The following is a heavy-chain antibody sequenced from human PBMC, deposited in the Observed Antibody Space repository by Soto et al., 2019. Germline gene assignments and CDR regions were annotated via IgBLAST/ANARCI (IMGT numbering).Heavy chain of an antibody. Sequence: SETLSLTCTFSGGSISRSSYYWGWIRQPPGKGLEWIGSIYYSGSTYYNPSLKSRVTISFDASKNQISLQVRSATAADAAVYYCARDLKEYCSDGKCNWFDPWGQGTLVTVSS. V-gene: IGHV4-39*07. J-gene: IGHJ5*02. CDR3: ARDLKEYCSDGKCNWFDP. CDR1: GGSISRSSYY. CDR2: IYYSGST. D-gene: IGHD2-15*01.